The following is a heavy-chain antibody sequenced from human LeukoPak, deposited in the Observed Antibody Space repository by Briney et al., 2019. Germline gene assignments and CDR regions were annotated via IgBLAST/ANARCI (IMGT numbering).Heavy chain of an antibody. Sequence: PSETLSLTCAVYGGSFSGYYWSWIRQPPGKGLERIGEINHSGSTNYNPSLKSRVTISVDTSKNQFSLKLSSVTAADTAVYYCARGATFNYCSSTNYFDYRGQGTLVTVSS. CDR2: INHSGST. V-gene: IGHV4-34*01. J-gene: IGHJ4*02. D-gene: IGHD2-2*01. CDR1: GGSFSGYY. CDR3: ARGATFNYCSSTNYFDY.